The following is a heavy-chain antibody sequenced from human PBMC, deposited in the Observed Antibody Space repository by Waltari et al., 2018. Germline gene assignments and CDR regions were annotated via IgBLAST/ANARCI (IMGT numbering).Heavy chain of an antibody. CDR3: AREGSVAGTYYYGMDV. J-gene: IGHJ6*02. V-gene: IGHV4-61*09. CDR2: IYTRGST. Sequence: QVQLQESGPGLVKPSQTLSLTCTVSGGSISSGSYYWSWIRQPAGKGLEWIGYIYTRGSTNYNPSLKSRVTISVDTSKNQFSLKLSSVTAADTAVYYCAREGSVAGTYYYGMDVWGQGTTVTVSS. CDR1: GGSISSGSYY. D-gene: IGHD6-19*01.